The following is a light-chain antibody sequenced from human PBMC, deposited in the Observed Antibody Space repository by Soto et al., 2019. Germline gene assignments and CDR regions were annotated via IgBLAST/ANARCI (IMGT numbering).Light chain of an antibody. CDR3: CSYAGSYIFVV. Sequence: QSALTQPRSVSGSPGQSVTISCTGTSSDVGAYNFVSWYQQHPGKAPQLMIYDVGKRPSGVPDRFSGSKSGNTASLTISGLQAEDEADYYCCSYAGSYIFVVFGGGTKLTVL. V-gene: IGLV2-11*01. J-gene: IGLJ2*01. CDR1: SSDVGAYNF. CDR2: DVG.